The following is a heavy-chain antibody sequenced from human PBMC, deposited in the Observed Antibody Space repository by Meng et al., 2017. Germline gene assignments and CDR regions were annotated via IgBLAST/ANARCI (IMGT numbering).Heavy chain of an antibody. CDR1: GFTFSSYG. V-gene: IGHV3-15*01. Sequence: VRLVEAGGGVVQPGRSLRLSCAASGFTFSSYGMHWVRQAPGQGLEWVGRIKANSAGATTDYAAPVKGRFTISRDDSKNTLYLQMNSLRAEDTAVYYCASMGYWGQGTLVTVSS. CDR3: ASMGY. J-gene: IGHJ4*02. CDR2: IKANSAGATT. D-gene: IGHD2-8*01.